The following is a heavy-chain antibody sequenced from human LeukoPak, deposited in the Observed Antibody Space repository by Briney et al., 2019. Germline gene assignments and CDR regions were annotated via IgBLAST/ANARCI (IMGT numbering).Heavy chain of an antibody. CDR1: GGSISSYY. V-gene: IGHV4-4*09. J-gene: IGHJ6*03. Sequence: SEGLSLTCTVAGGSISSYYWSWIRQPLRKGLEWIGYIYTSGSTNNHPSLKSRVTISVVTSNNQFSLKLSSVTAADTAVYYCAGSIAARPPWDYYYYYMDVWRKGTTVTVSS. CDR3: AGSIAARPPWDYYYYYMDV. D-gene: IGHD6-6*01. CDR2: IYTSGST.